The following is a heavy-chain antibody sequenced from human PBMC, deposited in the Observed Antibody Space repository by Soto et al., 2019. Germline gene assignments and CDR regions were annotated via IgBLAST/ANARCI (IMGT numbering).Heavy chain of an antibody. CDR3: ARVDIAVVPSTTFDY. CDR2: IKYSGHT. V-gene: IGHV4-39*01. Sequence: QLQLQESGPGLVKPSETLSLTCTVSGGSISSISYYWGWIRQPPGKGLEWIGSIKYSGHTFYNPSLKSQVTMTLDTSKDQFSLRLSSVTAAETAVYYCARVDIAVVPSTTFDYWGQGTLVTVSS. CDR1: GGSISSISYY. J-gene: IGHJ4*02. D-gene: IGHD2-2*01.